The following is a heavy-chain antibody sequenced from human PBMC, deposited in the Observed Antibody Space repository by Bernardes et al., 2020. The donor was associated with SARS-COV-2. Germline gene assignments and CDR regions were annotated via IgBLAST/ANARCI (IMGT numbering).Heavy chain of an antibody. V-gene: IGHV1-8*01. Sequence: SVKVSCKASGYTFTSYDINWVRQATGQGLEWMGLMNPNSGNTGYAQKFQGRVTMTRNTSISTAYMELSSLRSEDTAVYYCARGVTFYQLPSYYYGMDVWGKGTTVTVSS. CDR2: MNPNSGNT. D-gene: IGHD2-2*01. CDR1: GYTFTSYD. J-gene: IGHJ6*04. CDR3: ARGVTFYQLPSYYYGMDV.